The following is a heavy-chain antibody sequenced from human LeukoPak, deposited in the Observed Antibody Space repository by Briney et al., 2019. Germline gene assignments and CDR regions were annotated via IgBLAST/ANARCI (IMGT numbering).Heavy chain of an antibody. V-gene: IGHV3-11*04. CDR3: ARGRPSDAHDFWSGYYKGGY. D-gene: IGHD3-3*01. J-gene: IGHJ4*02. Sequence: PGGSLRLSCAASGFTFSDYYVSWIRQAPGKGLEWVSYISSSGSTIYYADSVKGRFTISRDNAKNSLYLQMNSLRAEDTAVYYCARGRPSDAHDFWSGYYKGGYWGQGTLVTVSS. CDR2: ISSSGSTI. CDR1: GFTFSDYY.